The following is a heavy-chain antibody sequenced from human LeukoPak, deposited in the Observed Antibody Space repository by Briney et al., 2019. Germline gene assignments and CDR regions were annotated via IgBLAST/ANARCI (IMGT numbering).Heavy chain of an antibody. D-gene: IGHD2-8*01. CDR2: IYTSGST. J-gene: IGHJ3*02. Sequence: SEALSLTCTVSGGSISSYYWSWIRQPAGKGLEWIGRIYTSGSTNYNPSLKSRVTMSVDTSKNQFSLKLSSVTAADTAVYYCARKVYARSGLDAFDIWGQGTMVTVSS. V-gene: IGHV4-4*07. CDR1: GGSISSYY. CDR3: ARKVYARSGLDAFDI.